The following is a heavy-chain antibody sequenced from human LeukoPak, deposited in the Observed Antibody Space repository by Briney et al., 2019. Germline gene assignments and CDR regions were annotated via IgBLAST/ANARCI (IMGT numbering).Heavy chain of an antibody. CDR3: TRALRIYYYFDY. CDR2: FSPSGGGT. CDR1: GFTFSNYA. Sequence: GGSLRLSCAASGFTFSNYAMSWVRQAPGKGLEWVSAFSPSGGGTYYADSVKGRFTISRDNSKDPLYLQMNILRAEDTAVYYCTRALRIYYYFDYWGQGTLVTVSS. J-gene: IGHJ4*02. D-gene: IGHD1-26*01. V-gene: IGHV3-23*01.